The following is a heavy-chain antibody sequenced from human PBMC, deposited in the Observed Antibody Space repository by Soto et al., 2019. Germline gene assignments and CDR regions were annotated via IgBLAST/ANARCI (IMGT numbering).Heavy chain of an antibody. CDR1: GGPISSGGYS. J-gene: IGHJ6*02. Sequence: SETLSLTCTVSGGPISSGGYSWSWLRQPPGKGLEWIGYIYYSGSTNYNPSLKSRVTISIDTSKNQFSLKLSSVTAADTAVYYCARATIFGVVTTVYYYYGMDVWGQGTTVTVSS. D-gene: IGHD3-3*01. V-gene: IGHV4-30-2*05. CDR3: ARATIFGVVTTVYYYYGMDV. CDR2: IYYSGST.